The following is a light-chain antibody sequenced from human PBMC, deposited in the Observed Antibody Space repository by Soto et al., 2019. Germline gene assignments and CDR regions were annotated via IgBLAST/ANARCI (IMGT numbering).Light chain of an antibody. CDR3: QTCGTGIQV. Sequence: QPVLTQSPSASASLGASVTLTCTLSSGHSSYAIAWHQQQPEKGPRYLMKLNSDGRHSKGDGIPDRFSGSSSWAERYLTISSLQSEDEADYYCQTCGTGIQVFGGGTKLTVL. J-gene: IGLJ3*02. CDR1: SGHSSYA. V-gene: IGLV4-69*01. CDR2: LNSDGRH.